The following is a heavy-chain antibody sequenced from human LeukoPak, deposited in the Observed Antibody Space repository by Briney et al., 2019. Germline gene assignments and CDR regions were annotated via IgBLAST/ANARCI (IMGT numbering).Heavy chain of an antibody. CDR1: GDGVSSNSAA. CDR3: ARAIIAARPLYYYYGMDV. Sequence: SQTLSLTCAISGDGVSSNSAAWNWIRQSPSRGLEWLGRTYYRSKWYNAYAVSVKSRITINPDTSKNQFSLQLNSVTPEDPAVYYCARAIIAARPLYYYYGMDVWGQGTTVTVSS. D-gene: IGHD6-6*01. J-gene: IGHJ6*02. V-gene: IGHV6-1*01. CDR2: TYYRSKWYN.